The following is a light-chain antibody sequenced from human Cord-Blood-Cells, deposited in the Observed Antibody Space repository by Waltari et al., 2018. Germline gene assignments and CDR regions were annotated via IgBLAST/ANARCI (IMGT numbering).Light chain of an antibody. CDR2: RNN. CDR3: AAWDDSLSGVV. CDR1: SYNIGSNY. J-gene: IGLJ2*01. V-gene: IGLV1-47*01. Sequence: SVLTQPPSASGTPRQRVTISCSGSSYNIGSNYVYWYQQLPGTAPKLLIYRNNQRPSGVPDRFSGSKSGTSASLAISGLRSEDEADYYCAAWDDSLSGVVFGGGTKLTVL.